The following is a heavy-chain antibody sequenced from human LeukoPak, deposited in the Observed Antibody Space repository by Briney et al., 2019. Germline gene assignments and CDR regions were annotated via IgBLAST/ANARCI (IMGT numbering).Heavy chain of an antibody. CDR1: GLTVRSNY. Sequence: PGGSLRLSCAASGLTVRSNYMSWVRQAPGKGMEWVSDIYSGGSTHYADSVKGRFTISRDNSKNTLYLQMNSLRAYDTAVYYCARDCISSCQSGYGMDVWGQGTTVTVSS. CDR3: ARDCISSCQSGYGMDV. J-gene: IGHJ6*02. CDR2: IYSGGST. D-gene: IGHD2-2*01. V-gene: IGHV3-66*01.